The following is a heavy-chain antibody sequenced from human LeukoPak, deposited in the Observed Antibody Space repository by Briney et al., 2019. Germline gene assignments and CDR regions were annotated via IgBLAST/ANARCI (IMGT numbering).Heavy chain of an antibody. Sequence: RTSETLSLTCAVYGGSFSGYYWSWIRHPPGKGLEGIGEICHSGSTNYNPTLKSRVTISVDTSKNQFYLKLSSVIAAETAVYYCAREVRYSGYDWALDWFDPWGQGTLVTVSS. CDR3: AREVRYSGYDWALDWFDP. J-gene: IGHJ5*02. D-gene: IGHD5-12*01. V-gene: IGHV4-34*01. CDR2: ICHSGST. CDR1: GGSFSGYY.